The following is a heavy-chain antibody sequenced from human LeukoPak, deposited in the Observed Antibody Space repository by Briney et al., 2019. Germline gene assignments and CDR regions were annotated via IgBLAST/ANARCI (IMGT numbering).Heavy chain of an antibody. CDR2: ISGSGGST. Sequence: GGSLRLSCAASGFTFSSYAMSWVRQAPGKGLEWVSAISGSGGSTYYADSVKGRFTVSRDNSKNTLYLQMNNLRAEDTAVYYCAKREGYSIFDYWGQGTLVTVSS. CDR1: GFTFSSYA. J-gene: IGHJ4*02. CDR3: AKREGYSIFDY. D-gene: IGHD5-24*01. V-gene: IGHV3-23*01.